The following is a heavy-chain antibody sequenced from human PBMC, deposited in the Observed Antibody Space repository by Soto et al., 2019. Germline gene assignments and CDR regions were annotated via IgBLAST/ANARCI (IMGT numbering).Heavy chain of an antibody. D-gene: IGHD6-13*01. V-gene: IGHV4-59*08. CDR3: ARHGEHSSSWYFDF. Sequence: SETLSLTCTVSGGSMRSYYWGWIRQPQGTGLEWIGYIYYRGSTNYNPSLKSRVTISVDTSKNQSSLKLSSVTAADTAVYYCARHGEHSSSWYFDFWGQGTLVTVYS. J-gene: IGHJ4*02. CDR1: GGSMRSYY. CDR2: IYYRGST.